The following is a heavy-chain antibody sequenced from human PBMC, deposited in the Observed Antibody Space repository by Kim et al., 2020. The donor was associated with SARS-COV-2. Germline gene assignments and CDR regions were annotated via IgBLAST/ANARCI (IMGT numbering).Heavy chain of an antibody. Sequence: YADSVKGRFTISRDNSKNTLYLQMNSLRAEDTAVYYCAKGSGSGSYYFDYWGQGTLVTVSS. CDR3: AKGSGSGSYYFDY. J-gene: IGHJ4*02. V-gene: IGHV3-23*01. D-gene: IGHD3-10*01.